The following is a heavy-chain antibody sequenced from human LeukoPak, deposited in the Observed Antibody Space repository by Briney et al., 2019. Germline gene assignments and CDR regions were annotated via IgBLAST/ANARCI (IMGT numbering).Heavy chain of an antibody. CDR2: ISGSGGST. Sequence: GGSLRLSCAASGFAFTTYAMSWVRQAPGKGLEWLSSISGSGGSTYYADSVKGRFTISRESSRSTLYLQVNSLRVEDTAVYYCATLLRITTSRGPFDYWGQGALVTVSS. CDR3: ATLLRITTSRGPFDY. CDR1: GFAFTTYA. V-gene: IGHV3-23*01. J-gene: IGHJ4*02. D-gene: IGHD3-3*01.